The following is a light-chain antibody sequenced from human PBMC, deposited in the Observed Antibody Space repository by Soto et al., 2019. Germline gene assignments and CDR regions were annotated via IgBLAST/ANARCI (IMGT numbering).Light chain of an antibody. CDR2: GNS. CDR1: SSNIGAGYD. Sequence: QSVPTQPPPVSGAPGQRVTISCTGSSSNIGAGYDVHWYQQLPGTAPKLLIYGNSNRPSGVPDRFSGSKSGTSASLAITGLQAEDEADYYCQSYDSSLSGSRVFGGGTKLTVL. J-gene: IGLJ2*01. V-gene: IGLV1-40*01. CDR3: QSYDSSLSGSRV.